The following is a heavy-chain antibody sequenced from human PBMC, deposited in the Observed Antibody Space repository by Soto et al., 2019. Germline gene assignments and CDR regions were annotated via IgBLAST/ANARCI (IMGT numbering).Heavy chain of an antibody. CDR3: ARAASAAGSRYFDY. Sequence: GGSLRLSCAASGFTFSDYYVTWIRQAPGKGLEWLSYISSTSRHTDYADSVKGRFTISRDNANDSLYLQMNSLRVDDTAVYFCARAASAAGSRYFDYWGQGALVTVSS. J-gene: IGHJ4*02. D-gene: IGHD6-13*01. CDR2: ISSTSRHT. CDR1: GFTFSDYY. V-gene: IGHV3-11*06.